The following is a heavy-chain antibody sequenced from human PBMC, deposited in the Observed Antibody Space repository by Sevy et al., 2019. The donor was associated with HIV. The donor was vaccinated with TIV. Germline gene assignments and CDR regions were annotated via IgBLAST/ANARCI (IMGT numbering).Heavy chain of an antibody. CDR2: ISGHGGST. D-gene: IGHD3-16*02. J-gene: IGHJ4*02. Sequence: GGSLRLSCVDSGFKFNSHAMSWVRQAPGKGLEWVSSISGHGGSTYYADSVKGRFTISRDNSKNTLFLQLNSLRPEDTAVYYCVREGRNYEYVWGTYHSGFRAQGTLVTVSS. CDR3: VREGRNYEYVWGTYHSGF. CDR1: GFKFNSHA. V-gene: IGHV3-23*01.